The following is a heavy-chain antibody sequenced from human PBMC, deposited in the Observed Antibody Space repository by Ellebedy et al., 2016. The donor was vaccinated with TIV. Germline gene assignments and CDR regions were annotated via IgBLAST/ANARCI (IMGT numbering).Heavy chain of an antibody. D-gene: IGHD3-22*01. V-gene: IGHV3-23*01. CDR1: GFTFGSYA. CDR3: AKDRILGTYYYDSIGFFSSGAFDW. CDR2: ISGGGSST. J-gene: IGHJ4*02. Sequence: GESLKISCAASGFTFGSYAMNWVRQAPGKGLEWVSGISGGGSSTYYSDSVKGRFTISRDNSKNTLNLRMDSLRAEDTAVYYCAKDRILGTYYYDSIGFFSSGAFDWWGQGTLVTVSS.